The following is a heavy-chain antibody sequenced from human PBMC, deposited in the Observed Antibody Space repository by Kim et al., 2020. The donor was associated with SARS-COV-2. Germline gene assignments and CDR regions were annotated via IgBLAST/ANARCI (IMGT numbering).Heavy chain of an antibody. CDR2: ISAYNGNT. V-gene: IGHV1-18*04. Sequence: ASVKVSCKASGYTFTSYGISWVRQAPGQGLEWMGWISAYNGNTNYAQKLQGRVTMTTDTSTSTAYMELRSLRSDDTAVYYCARDGGIAAAGIHYYYYYGMDVWGQGTTVTVSS. J-gene: IGHJ6*02. D-gene: IGHD6-13*01. CDR3: ARDGGIAAAGIHYYYYYGMDV. CDR1: GYTFTSYG.